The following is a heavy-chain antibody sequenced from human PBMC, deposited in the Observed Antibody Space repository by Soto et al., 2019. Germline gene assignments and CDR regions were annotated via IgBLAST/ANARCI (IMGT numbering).Heavy chain of an antibody. CDR2: IIPIFGTS. CDR3: ARDPGRLKSLWFGELEDWDYYYGRDV. Sequence: GASVKLSCKASGGTFSSYAISWVRQAPGQGLEWMGGIIPIFGTSNYAQKFQGRVTITADKSTSTDYMELSRLRSEDTAVYYCARDPGRLKSLWFGELEDWDYYYGRDVWGKGNTVIVSA. J-gene: IGHJ6*04. CDR1: GGTFSSYA. D-gene: IGHD3-10*01. V-gene: IGHV1-69*06.